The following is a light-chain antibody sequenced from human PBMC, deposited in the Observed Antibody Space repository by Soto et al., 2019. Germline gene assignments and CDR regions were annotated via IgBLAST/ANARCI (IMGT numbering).Light chain of an antibody. V-gene: IGLV2-8*01. J-gene: IGLJ2*01. CDR1: SSDVGIYNY. CDR3: RSYGGSNNLI. Sequence: QSALTQPPSASGSPGQSVTISCTGTSSDVGIYNYVSWYQQHPGEAPKLMIYEVTKRPSGVPDRFSVSKSGNTASLTVSGLQAEDEADYYCRSYGGSNNLIFGGGTKLTVL. CDR2: EVT.